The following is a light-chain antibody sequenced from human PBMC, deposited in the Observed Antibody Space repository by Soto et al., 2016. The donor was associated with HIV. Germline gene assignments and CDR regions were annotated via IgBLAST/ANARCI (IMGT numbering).Light chain of an antibody. Sequence: SYVLTQPPSVPVAPGKTARITCGGMNIGSKVVHWYQLKPGQAPILVVFDDANRPSAIPERFSGANSGSTATLTISRVEAGDEADYYCQVWDTNTDHWVFGGGTKLTVL. CDR1: NIGSKV. J-gene: IGLJ3*02. CDR2: DDA. V-gene: IGLV3-21*03. CDR3: QVWDTNTDHWV.